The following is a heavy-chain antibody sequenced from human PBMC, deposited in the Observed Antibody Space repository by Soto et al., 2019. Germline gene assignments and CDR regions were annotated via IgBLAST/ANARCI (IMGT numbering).Heavy chain of an antibody. Sequence: QVQLVESGGGVVQPGKSVRLSCAASGFIFSNYAMHWVRQAPGKGLEWVADISHDGRNKYHADSVGGRFTISRDNSKNSLDLQMDRWTAEDTALDYCAKLPDTILGLSGAHDAFALWGQGTTVTFSS. CDR3: AKLPDTILGLSGAHDAFAL. CDR2: ISHDGRNK. D-gene: IGHD2-2*01. V-gene: IGHV3-30*18. CDR1: GFIFSNYA. J-gene: IGHJ3*01.